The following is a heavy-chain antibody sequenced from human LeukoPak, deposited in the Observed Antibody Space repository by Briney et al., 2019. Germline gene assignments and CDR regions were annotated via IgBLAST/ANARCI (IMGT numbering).Heavy chain of an antibody. CDR2: IYHSGST. CDR3: AREYYDSNKAPAFDI. CDR1: GDSVSSNNW. V-gene: IGHV4-4*02. J-gene: IGHJ3*02. Sequence: PSGTLSLTCAVSGDSVSSNNWWSWVRQSPGKDLEWIGEIYHSGSTNYNPSLKSRVTMSVDTSKNQFSLKLSSVTAADTAVYYCAREYYDSNKAPAFDIWGQGTMVTVS. D-gene: IGHD3-22*01.